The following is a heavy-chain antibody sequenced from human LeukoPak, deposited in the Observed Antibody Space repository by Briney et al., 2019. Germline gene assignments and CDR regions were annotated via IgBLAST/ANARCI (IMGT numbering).Heavy chain of an antibody. CDR3: ASGSRLRLVIFGVIVPPDY. D-gene: IGHD3-3*02. Sequence: ASVKVSCKASGYTFTDYYLHWVRQAPGQGLEWMGSSNPNSGDTNYLPKFQGRVTMTRDASISTAYMELSSLRSDDTAIYFRASGSRLRLVIFGVIVPPDYWGQGTLVTVSS. CDR1: GYTFTDYY. J-gene: IGHJ4*02. CDR2: SNPNSGDT. V-gene: IGHV1-2*02.